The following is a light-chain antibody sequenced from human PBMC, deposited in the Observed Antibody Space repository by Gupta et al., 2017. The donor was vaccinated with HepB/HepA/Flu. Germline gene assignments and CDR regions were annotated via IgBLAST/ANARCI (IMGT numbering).Light chain of an antibody. J-gene: IGKJ1*01. CDR1: QSVSSN. V-gene: IGKV3-15*01. CDR3: KQYKHWPWT. CDR2: GAS. Sequence: EIVMTQSPATLSVSPGERATLSCRASQSVSSNLAWYQQKPGQAPRLLIYGASTRATGIPARFSGSGSGTEFTLTISSLQSEDFAVYYCKQYKHWPWTFGQGTKVEIK.